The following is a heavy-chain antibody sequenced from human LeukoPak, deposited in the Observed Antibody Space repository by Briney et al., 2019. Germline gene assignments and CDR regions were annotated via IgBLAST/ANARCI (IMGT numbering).Heavy chain of an antibody. CDR2: IYYSGST. D-gene: IGHD5-12*01. Sequence: MASETLSLTCTVSGASISSYYWSWIRQPPGKGLEWIGYIYYSGSTNYNPYLKSRVTISVDTSKNQFSLKLSSVTAADTAVYYCARGGYSGYYPFDYWGQGTLVTVSS. CDR3: ARGGYSGYYPFDY. CDR1: GASISSYY. J-gene: IGHJ4*02. V-gene: IGHV4-59*01.